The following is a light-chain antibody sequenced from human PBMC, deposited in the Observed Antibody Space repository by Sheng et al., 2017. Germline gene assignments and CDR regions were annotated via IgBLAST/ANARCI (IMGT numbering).Light chain of an antibody. CDR3: QQYDNLPLT. CDR2: DAS. CDR1: QGISSY. V-gene: IGKV1-33*01. J-gene: IGKJ4*01. Sequence: IRMTQSPSSFSASTGDRVTITCRASQGISSYLAWYQQKPGKAPKLLIYDASNLETGVPSRFSGSGSGTDFTFTISSLQPEDIATYYCQQYDNLPLTFGGGTEGGDQT.